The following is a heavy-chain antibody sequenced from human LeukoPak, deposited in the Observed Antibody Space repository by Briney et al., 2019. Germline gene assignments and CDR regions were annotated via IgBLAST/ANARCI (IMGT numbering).Heavy chain of an antibody. V-gene: IGHV3-53*01. CDR1: GFTVSSNY. Sequence: GGSPLLFIATTGFTVSSNYMSLVRQAPRHGLEWVSVIYRGGSTYYADSVKGRFTISRDNSKNPLYLQLNSLRAEDTAVYYCARGSTLSLGYWVEGTLVTVSS. J-gene: IGHJ4*02. CDR3: ARGSTLSLGY. CDR2: IYRGGST. D-gene: IGHD2/OR15-2a*01.